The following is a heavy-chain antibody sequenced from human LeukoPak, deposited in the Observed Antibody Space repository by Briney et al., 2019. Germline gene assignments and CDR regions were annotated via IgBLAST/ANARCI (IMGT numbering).Heavy chain of an antibody. J-gene: IGHJ4*02. V-gene: IGHV4-59*08. CDR2: IFHSGST. CDR3: ARHIRAAYYYFDY. Sequence: PSETLSLTCTVSGDSFSSNYWSWIRQPPGKGLEWIGYIFHSGSTNYNPSLKSRVSISVDTSKNQFSLKMNSVTAADTAVYFCARHIRAAYYYFDYWGQGTLVTVSS. CDR1: GDSFSSNY. D-gene: IGHD1-26*01.